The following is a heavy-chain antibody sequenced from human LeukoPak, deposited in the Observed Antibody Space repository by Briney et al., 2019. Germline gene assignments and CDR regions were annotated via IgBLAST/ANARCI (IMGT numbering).Heavy chain of an antibody. CDR3: ARGPPLRFLEWLIDY. D-gene: IGHD3-3*01. CDR2: INPNSGGT. V-gene: IGHV1-2*02. Sequence: ASVKVSCKASGYTFTGYYMHWVRQAPGQGLEWMGWINPNSGGTNYAQKFQGRVTMTRDTSISTAYMELSRLRSDDTAVYYCARGPPLRFLEWLIDYWGQGTLVTVSS. CDR1: GYTFTGYY. J-gene: IGHJ4*02.